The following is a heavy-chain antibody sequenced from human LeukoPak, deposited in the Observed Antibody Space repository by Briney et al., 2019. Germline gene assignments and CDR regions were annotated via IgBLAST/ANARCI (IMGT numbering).Heavy chain of an antibody. CDR2: ISYDGSNK. J-gene: IGHJ4*02. D-gene: IGHD3-10*01. Sequence: GGSLRLSCAASGFTFSSYAMHWVRQAPGKGLEWVAVISYDGSNKYYADSVKGRFTISRDNSKNTLYLQMNSLRAEDTAVYYCARTVVRGVIPDYFDYWGQGTLVTVSS. CDR1: GFTFSSYA. V-gene: IGHV3-30*04. CDR3: ARTVVRGVIPDYFDY.